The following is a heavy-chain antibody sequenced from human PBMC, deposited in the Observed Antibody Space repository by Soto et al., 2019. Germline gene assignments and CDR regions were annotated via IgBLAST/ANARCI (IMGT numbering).Heavy chain of an antibody. D-gene: IGHD3-10*01. V-gene: IGHV1-69*13. CDR1: GGTFSSYA. Sequence: SVKVSCKASGGTFSSYAISWVRQAPGQGLEWMGGIIPIFGTANYAQKFQGRVTITADESTSTAYMELSSLRSEDTAVYYCARDAASVAGVIVGPRGYYGMDVWGQGTTVTVSS. CDR2: IIPIFGTA. CDR3: ARDAASVAGVIVGPRGYYGMDV. J-gene: IGHJ6*02.